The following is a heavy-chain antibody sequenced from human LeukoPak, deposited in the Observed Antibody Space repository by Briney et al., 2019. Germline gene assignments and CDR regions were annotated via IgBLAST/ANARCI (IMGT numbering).Heavy chain of an antibody. CDR3: ASSYHYNDY. CDR1: GGSISSGSYY. CDR2: IYTSGST. D-gene: IGHD3-10*01. Sequence: SQTLSLTCTVSGGSISSGSYYWSWIRQPAGKGLEWIGRIYTSGSTNYNPSLKSRVTISVGTSKNQFSLKLSSVTAADAAVYYCASSYHYNDYWGQGTLVTVSS. J-gene: IGHJ4*02. V-gene: IGHV4-61*02.